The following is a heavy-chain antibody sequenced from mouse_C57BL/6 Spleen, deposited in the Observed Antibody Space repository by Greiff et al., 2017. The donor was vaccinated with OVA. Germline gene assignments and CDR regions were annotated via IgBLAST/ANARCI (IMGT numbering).Heavy chain of an antibody. CDR3: ARRRGAYAMDY. J-gene: IGHJ4*01. D-gene: IGHD3-3*01. CDR2: ISSGSSTI. V-gene: IGHV5-17*01. CDR1: GFTFSDYG. Sequence: DVQLVESGGGLVKPGGSLKLSCAASGFTFSDYGMHWVRQAPEKGLEWVAYISSGSSTIYYADTVKGRFTISRDNAKNTLFLQMTSLRSEDTAMYYCARRRGAYAMDYWGQGTSVTVSS.